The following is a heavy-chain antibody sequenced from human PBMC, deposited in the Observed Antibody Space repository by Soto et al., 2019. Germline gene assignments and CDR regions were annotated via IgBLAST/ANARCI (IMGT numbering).Heavy chain of an antibody. CDR2: ISSTTNYI. V-gene: IGHV3-21*06. CDR1: GFLFTRYS. Sequence: GGSLRLSCAASGFLFTRYSMNLVRPAPGKGLEWVSSISSTTNYIYYGDSMKGRFTISRDNAKNSLYLEMNSLRAEDTAVYYCARESEDLTSNFDYWGQGTLVTVSS. CDR3: ARESEDLTSNFDY. J-gene: IGHJ4*02.